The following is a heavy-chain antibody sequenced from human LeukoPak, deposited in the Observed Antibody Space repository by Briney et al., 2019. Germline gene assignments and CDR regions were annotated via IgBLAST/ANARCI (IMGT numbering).Heavy chain of an antibody. D-gene: IGHD2-2*02. CDR3: ARLRSGDIVVVPAAIAGWFDP. CDR1: GYSFTSYW. Sequence: ESLKISCKGSGYSFTSYWIGWVRQMPGKGLEWMGIIYPGDSDTRYSPSFQGQVTISADKSISTAYLQWSSLKASDTAMYYRARLRSGDIVVVPAAIAGWFDPWGQGTLVTVSS. CDR2: IYPGDSDT. V-gene: IGHV5-51*01. J-gene: IGHJ5*02.